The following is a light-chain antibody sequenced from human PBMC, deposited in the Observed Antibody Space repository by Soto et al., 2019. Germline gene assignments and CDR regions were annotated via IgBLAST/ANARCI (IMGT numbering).Light chain of an antibody. CDR1: QSVTSS. Sequence: EIVMTQSPATLSVSPGERATLSCRASQSVTSSLAWFQQKPGQAPSLLIYGASTRATGIPARFSGSGSGTEFTLTISSLQSEDFAVYYCQQYNIWPRAFGPGTKVDSK. CDR3: QQYNIWPRA. V-gene: IGKV3-15*01. J-gene: IGKJ3*01. CDR2: GAS.